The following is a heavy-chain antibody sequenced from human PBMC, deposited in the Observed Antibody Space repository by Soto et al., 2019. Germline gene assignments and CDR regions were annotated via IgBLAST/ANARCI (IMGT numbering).Heavy chain of an antibody. CDR3: VRVGYDILTGPYYFXY. CDR1: GFTFSSYS. D-gene: IGHD3-9*01. Sequence: PGGSLRLSCAASGFTFSSYSMNWVRQAPGKGLEWVSSISSSSSYIYYADSVKGRFTISRDNAKNSLYLQMNSLRAEDMVVFFCVRVGYDILTGPYYFXYWGQGTLVTVSS. V-gene: IGHV3-21*01. CDR2: ISSSSSYI. J-gene: IGHJ4*02.